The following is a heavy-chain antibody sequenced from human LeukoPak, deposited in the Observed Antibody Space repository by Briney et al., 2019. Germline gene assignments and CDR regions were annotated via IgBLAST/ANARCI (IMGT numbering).Heavy chain of an antibody. J-gene: IGHJ3*02. CDR3: ARDRCCRTSCYPGAFDI. V-gene: IGHV4-59*01. Sequence: PSETLSLTCTVSGDSISSYYWSWIRQPPGKGLEWIGDIYYTGSTNYNPSLKSQVTISVDTAKNQFSLKLSSVTAADTAAYYCARDRCCRTSCYPGAFDIWGQGTMVTVSS. CDR2: IYYTGST. D-gene: IGHD2-2*01. CDR1: GDSISSYY.